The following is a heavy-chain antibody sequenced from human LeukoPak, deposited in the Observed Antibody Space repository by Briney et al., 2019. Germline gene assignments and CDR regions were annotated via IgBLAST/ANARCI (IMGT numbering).Heavy chain of an antibody. CDR1: GVTFSSNW. D-gene: IGHD3-22*01. J-gene: IGHJ1*01. CDR3: ATYYYDTSGYSEYCQQ. CDR2: INSDGRGT. V-gene: IGHV3-74*01. Sequence: PGGSLRLSRAVSGVTFSSNWMHWVCKAQAKGMVWVPRINSDGRGTSYEDSVKGRFTTSTDNAKNTLYLQMNSLRAEDTAVYYCATYYYDTSGYSEYCQQWGRGT.